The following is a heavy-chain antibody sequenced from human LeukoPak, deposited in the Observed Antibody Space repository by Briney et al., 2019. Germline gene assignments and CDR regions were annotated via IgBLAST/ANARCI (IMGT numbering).Heavy chain of an antibody. D-gene: IGHD3-22*01. CDR2: ISYDGSNK. CDR1: GFTFSSYA. Sequence: TGRSLRLSCTASGFTFSSYAMHWVRQAPGKGLEWVAVISYDGSNKYYADSVKGRFTISRGNSKNTLYLQMNSLRAEDTAVFYCAKRTFYYDSSGMDVWGHGTTVTVSS. CDR3: AKRTFYYDSSGMDV. V-gene: IGHV3-30*18. J-gene: IGHJ6*02.